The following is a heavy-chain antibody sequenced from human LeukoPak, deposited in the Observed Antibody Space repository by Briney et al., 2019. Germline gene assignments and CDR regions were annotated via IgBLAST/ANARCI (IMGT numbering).Heavy chain of an antibody. D-gene: IGHD3-10*01. Sequence: GGSLRLSCAASGFTFSSYSMNWVRQAPGKGLEWVSSISSSSSYIYYADSVKGRFTISRDNAKNSLYLQMNSLRAEDTAVYYCARLGYYGSGSYYPTLYYYGMDVWGQGTTVTVSS. V-gene: IGHV3-21*01. CDR2: ISSSSSYI. J-gene: IGHJ6*02. CDR3: ARLGYYGSGSYYPTLYYYGMDV. CDR1: GFTFSSYS.